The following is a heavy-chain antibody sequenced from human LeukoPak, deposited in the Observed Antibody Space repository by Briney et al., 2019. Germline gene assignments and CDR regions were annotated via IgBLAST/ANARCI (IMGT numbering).Heavy chain of an antibody. D-gene: IGHD5-12*01. V-gene: IGHV4-59*11. CDR1: GGSISSHY. J-gene: IGHJ4*02. Sequence: IPSETLSLTCTVSGGSISSHYWSWIRQPPGKGLEWIGYIYYSGSTNYNPSLKSRVTILVDTSKNQFSLKLTSVTAADTAVYYCARGTDMTPISGYYSFVYWGQGTLVSVSS. CDR3: ARGTDMTPISGYYSFVY. CDR2: IYYSGST.